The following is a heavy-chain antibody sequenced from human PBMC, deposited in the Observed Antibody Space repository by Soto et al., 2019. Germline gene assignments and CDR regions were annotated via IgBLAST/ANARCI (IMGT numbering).Heavy chain of an antibody. Sequence: AASVKVSCKASGYTLTSYYMHWVRQAPGQGLEWMGIINPSGGSTSYAQKYQGRVTMTRDTSTSTVYMELSSLRSEDTAVYYCAREAIGLNWFDPWGQGTLVTVSS. D-gene: IGHD3-22*01. CDR3: AREAIGLNWFDP. CDR1: GYTLTSYY. J-gene: IGHJ5*02. V-gene: IGHV1-46*01. CDR2: INPSGGST.